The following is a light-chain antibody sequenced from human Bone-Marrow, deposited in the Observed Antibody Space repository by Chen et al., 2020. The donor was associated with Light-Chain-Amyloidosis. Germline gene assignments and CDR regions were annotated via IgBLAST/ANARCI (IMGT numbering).Light chain of an antibody. J-gene: IGLJ3*02. CDR2: DDS. CDR3: QVWDRSSDRPV. CDR1: NIGSTS. V-gene: IGLV3-21*02. Sequence: SYVLTQPSSVSVAPGQTATIACVGNNIGSTSVHWYQQTPGQAPLLVVYDDSDRPSGSPERLSGSNSGNTATLTISRVEAGDEADYYCQVWDRSSDRPVFGGGTKLTVL.